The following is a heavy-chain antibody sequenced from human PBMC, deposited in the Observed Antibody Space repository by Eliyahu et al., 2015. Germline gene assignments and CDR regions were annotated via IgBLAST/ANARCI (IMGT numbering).Heavy chain of an antibody. CDR2: TSANNGRT. Sequence: QVQLVQSGAEVKKPGASVKVSCKXSGYIFTXYGISWVRXAPGQGPEXMGWTSANNGRTNFAQKFQGRLTMTTDTSTSTAYMELRSLRSDDTAVYYCARDAWDDYGRAPYCDSWGQGTLVIVSS. CDR1: GYIFTXYG. D-gene: IGHD4/OR15-4a*01. J-gene: IGHJ4*02. CDR3: ARDAWDDYGRAPYCDS. V-gene: IGHV1-18*01.